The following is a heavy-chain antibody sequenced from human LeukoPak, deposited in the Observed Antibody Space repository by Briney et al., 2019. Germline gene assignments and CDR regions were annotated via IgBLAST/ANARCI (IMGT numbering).Heavy chain of an antibody. Sequence: SETLSLTCSVSDDSMNNYYWSWLRQSPGKGLEWIGNVYYRGTTNYNPSLKNRVTIAVDTSKKQVSLKVTAMTAADTAVYYCARVNSDCSNEICNVGYYYYMDVWGKGTTVTVSS. D-gene: IGHD2-8*01. CDR1: DDSMNNYY. CDR2: VYYRGTT. CDR3: ARVNSDCSNEICNVGYYYYMDV. V-gene: IGHV4-59*01. J-gene: IGHJ6*03.